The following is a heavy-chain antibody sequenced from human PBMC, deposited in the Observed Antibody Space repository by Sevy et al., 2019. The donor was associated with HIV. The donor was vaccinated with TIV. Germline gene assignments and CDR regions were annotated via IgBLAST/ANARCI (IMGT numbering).Heavy chain of an antibody. CDR3: AGQTSGWYDWFDP. Sequence: ASVKVSCKASGYTFIGYYIRWLRQAPGQGLEWIGRINPSSGGTKYTQKFQGRVTVTTDMSVSTAYMELIGLRSDDTAMYYCAGQTSGWYDWFDPWGQGTLVTVSS. J-gene: IGHJ5*02. CDR1: GYTFIGYY. V-gene: IGHV1-2*06. CDR2: INPSSGGT. D-gene: IGHD6-19*01.